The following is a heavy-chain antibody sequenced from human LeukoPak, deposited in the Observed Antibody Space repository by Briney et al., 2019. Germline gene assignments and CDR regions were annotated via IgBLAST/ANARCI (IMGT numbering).Heavy chain of an antibody. Sequence: PGGSLRLPCAASGFTFSDYYMSWIRQAPGKGLEWVSYISSSSYTNYADSVKGQFTISRDNAKNSLYLQMNSLRAEDTAVYYCARDIEGSWYFDLWGRGTLVTVSS. J-gene: IGHJ2*01. D-gene: IGHD3-16*02. CDR3: ARDIEGSWYFDL. CDR1: GFTFSDYY. V-gene: IGHV3-11*05. CDR2: ISSSSYT.